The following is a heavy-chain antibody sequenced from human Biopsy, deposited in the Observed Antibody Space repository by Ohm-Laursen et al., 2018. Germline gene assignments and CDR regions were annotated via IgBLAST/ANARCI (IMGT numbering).Heavy chain of an antibody. CDR3: ARDSGILNYGNFKYYHYYGMDV. CDR2: IYYSVMT. J-gene: IGHJ6*02. V-gene: IGHV4-59*02. Sequence: SQTLSLSRTVSGDFVTKYYWSWIRQPPAKGLEWIGHIYYSVMTNYNPSLQSRVSISVDTSRNQVSLTLSSVTAADTAVYYCARDSGILNYGNFKYYHYYGMDVWGQGTKVTVSS. D-gene: IGHD4-11*01. CDR1: GDFVTKYY.